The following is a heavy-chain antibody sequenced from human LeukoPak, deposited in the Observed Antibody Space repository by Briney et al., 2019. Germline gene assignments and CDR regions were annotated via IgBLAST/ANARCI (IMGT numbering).Heavy chain of an antibody. CDR3: AKETAVTGTGFFDY. CDR2: IGPNGAST. J-gene: IGHJ4*02. V-gene: IGHV3-64*04. CDR1: GFIFSNHF. D-gene: IGHD6-19*01. Sequence: GGSLRLSCSTSGFIFSNHFMHWVRQAPGKGLEYVSSIGPNGASTLYADSVKDRFTISRDNSKSTLYLQMDSLRAEDTAIYYCAKETAVTGTGFFDYWGQGTLVTVSS.